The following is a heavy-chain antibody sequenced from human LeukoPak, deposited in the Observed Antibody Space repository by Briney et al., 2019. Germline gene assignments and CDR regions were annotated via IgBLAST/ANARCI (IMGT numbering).Heavy chain of an antibody. CDR1: GYTFTSYD. CDR2: MNPSSGNT. CDR3: ARGHSSGWYWQVDAFDI. D-gene: IGHD6-19*01. J-gene: IGHJ3*02. Sequence: GASVTVSCKASGYTFTSYDINWVRQATGQGLEWMGWMNPSSGNTGYAQKFQGRVTIARNTSISTAYMELSSLRSEDTAVYYCARGHSSGWYWQVDAFDIWGQGTMVTVSS. V-gene: IGHV1-8*03.